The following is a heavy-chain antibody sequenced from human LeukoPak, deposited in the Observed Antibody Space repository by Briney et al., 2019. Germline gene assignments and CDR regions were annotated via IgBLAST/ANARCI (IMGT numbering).Heavy chain of an antibody. D-gene: IGHD1-26*01. CDR3: ASTSVPSYLVGLDY. J-gene: IGHJ4*02. V-gene: IGHV1-46*01. Sequence: ASVKVSCKASGYTFINYYTHWVRQAPGQGLEWMGVINPSDGSTSYAQKFQGRATMTRDTSTTTVYMELSSLRSEDTAVYYCASTSVPSYLVGLDYWGQGNLVTVSS. CDR1: GYTFINYY. CDR2: INPSDGST.